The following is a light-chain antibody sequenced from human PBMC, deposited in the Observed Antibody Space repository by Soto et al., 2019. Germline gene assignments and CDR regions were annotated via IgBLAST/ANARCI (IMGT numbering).Light chain of an antibody. V-gene: IGKV3-15*01. Sequence: EIVMTQSPATLSVSPGEGATISCRASQSVSSNLAWYQQKPGQAPRLLIHGASTRATGIPARFSGSGSGTEFSLTISSLQSEDFAVYVCQQYNNWPSLSFGGGTKVEIK. CDR3: QQYNNWPSLS. CDR1: QSVSSN. J-gene: IGKJ4*01. CDR2: GAS.